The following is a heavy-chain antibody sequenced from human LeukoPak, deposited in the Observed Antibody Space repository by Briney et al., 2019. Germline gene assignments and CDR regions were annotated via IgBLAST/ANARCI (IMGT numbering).Heavy chain of an antibody. CDR1: GYTFTSYY. J-gene: IGHJ4*02. CDR2: TNPSGGST. V-gene: IGHV1-46*01. Sequence: ASVKVSCKASGYTFTSYYMHWVRQAPGQGLEWMAITNPSGGSTRYAQKFQGRVTMTRDTSTSTVYMELSSLRSEDTAVYYCARDPRPSYDSSDYYYPGDYWGQGTLVTVSS. D-gene: IGHD3-22*01. CDR3: ARDPRPSYDSSDYYYPGDY.